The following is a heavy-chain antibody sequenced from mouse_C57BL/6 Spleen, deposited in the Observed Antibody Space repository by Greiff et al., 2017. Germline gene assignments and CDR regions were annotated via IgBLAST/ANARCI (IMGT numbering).Heavy chain of an antibody. CDR2: INPNNGGT. CDR3: ARSESLTGFYYFDY. D-gene: IGHD4-1*01. V-gene: IGHV1-18*01. Sequence: EVKLVESGPELVKPGASVKIPCKASGYTFTDYNMDWVKQSHGKSLAWIGDINPNNGGTIYNQKFKGKATLTVDKSSTTAYMELRSLTSEDTAVYYCARSESLTGFYYFDYWGQGTTLTVSS. J-gene: IGHJ2*01. CDR1: GYTFTDYN.